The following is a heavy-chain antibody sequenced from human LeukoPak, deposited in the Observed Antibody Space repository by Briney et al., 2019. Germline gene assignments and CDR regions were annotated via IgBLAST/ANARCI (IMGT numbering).Heavy chain of an antibody. CDR2: IKEDGSEI. D-gene: IGHD6-19*01. V-gene: IGHV3-7*01. Sequence: GGSLRLSCAASGFPFSTYWMNWVRQAPGKGLEWVANIKEDGSEIHYVDSVKGRFTISRDNAKNSLCLHMNSLRVDDTAVYYCARDRLTGWPSDYWGQGTLVTVSS. CDR1: GFPFSTYW. CDR3: ARDRLTGWPSDY. J-gene: IGHJ4*02.